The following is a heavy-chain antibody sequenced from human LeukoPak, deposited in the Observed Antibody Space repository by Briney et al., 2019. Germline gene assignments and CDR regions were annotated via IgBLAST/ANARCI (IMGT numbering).Heavy chain of an antibody. J-gene: IGHJ4*02. CDR1: GGSISSYY. Sequence: SETLSLTCTVSGGSISSYYWSWIRQPPGKGLEWIGYIYYSGSTNYNPSLKSRVTISVDTSKNQFSLKLSSVTAEDTAVYYCARGGRAGFWSGYYTFPTGFFDYWGQGTLVTVSS. CDR3: ARGGRAGFWSGYYTFPTGFFDY. D-gene: IGHD3-3*01. V-gene: IGHV4-59*01. CDR2: IYYSGST.